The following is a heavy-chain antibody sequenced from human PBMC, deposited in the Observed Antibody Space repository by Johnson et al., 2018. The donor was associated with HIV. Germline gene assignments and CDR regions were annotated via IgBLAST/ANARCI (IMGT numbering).Heavy chain of an antibody. Sequence: VQLVESGGGLVKPGGSLRLSCSASGFTFSDYYMSWIRQIPGKGLEWVSYISSGGGSVHYAESVKGRFIISRDNAKNSLFVEMNSLRAEDTAVHYWATTRWSDTDPFDIWGQGTMVTDSS. CDR2: ISSGGGSV. V-gene: IGHV3-11*04. J-gene: IGHJ3*02. CDR3: ATTRWSDTDPFDI. D-gene: IGHD3-3*01. CDR1: GFTFSDYY.